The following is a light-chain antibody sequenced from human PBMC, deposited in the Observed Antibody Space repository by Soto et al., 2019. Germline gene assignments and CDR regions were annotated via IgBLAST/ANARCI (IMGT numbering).Light chain of an antibody. CDR1: SSDFGAYKY. CDR3: SSFTGTTTLDV. J-gene: IGLJ1*01. V-gene: IGLV2-14*03. CDR2: GVS. Sequence: QSVLTQPASVSGSPGQSITISCTGTSSDFGAYKYVSWYQQHPGKAPKLIIYGVSNRPSGVSNRFSGSKSGNTAFLTISGLQPEDEADYYCSSFTGTTTLDVFGTGTKVTVL.